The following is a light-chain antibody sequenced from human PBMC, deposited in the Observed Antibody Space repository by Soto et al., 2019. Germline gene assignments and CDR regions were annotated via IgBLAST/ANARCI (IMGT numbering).Light chain of an antibody. CDR2: GAS. J-gene: IGKJ5*01. V-gene: IGKV3-15*01. Sequence: EILLTQSPSSLSVSPGESATLSCRASQSLNTDLAWYQQTPGQAPRLLLYGASTRATGTPTRFSGSGSGTESTLTISSLQSEDFAIYYCQQYKSWPPITFGQGTRLE. CDR3: QQYKSWPPIT. CDR1: QSLNTD.